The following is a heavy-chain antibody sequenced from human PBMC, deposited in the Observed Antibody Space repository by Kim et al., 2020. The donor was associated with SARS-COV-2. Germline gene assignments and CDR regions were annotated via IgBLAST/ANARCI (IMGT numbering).Heavy chain of an antibody. V-gene: IGHV3-48*02. J-gene: IGHJ3*02. CDR2: TR. CDR3: ARGLIDAFDI. Sequence: TRYYADSVKGRFTISRDNAKNSLYLQMNSLRDEDTAVYYCARGLIDAFDIWGQGTMVTVSS.